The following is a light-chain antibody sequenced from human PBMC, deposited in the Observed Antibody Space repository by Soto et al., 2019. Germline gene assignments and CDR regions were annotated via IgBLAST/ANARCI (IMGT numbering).Light chain of an antibody. V-gene: IGLV1-40*01. J-gene: IGLJ2*01. CDR3: QSYDSSLSGSRV. Sequence: QSVLTQPPSVSGAPGQRGTISCTGSSSNIGADYDVHWYQQLPGTAPKLLIYGNSNRPSGVPDRFSGSKSGTSASLAITGLQAEDEADYYCQSYDSSLSGSRVFGGGTKVTVL. CDR1: SSNIGADYD. CDR2: GNS.